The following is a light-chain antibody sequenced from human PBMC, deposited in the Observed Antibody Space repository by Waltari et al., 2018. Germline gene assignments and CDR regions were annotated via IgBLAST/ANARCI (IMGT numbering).Light chain of an antibody. CDR2: EDK. CDR1: SGSIASNF. CDR3: QSYDSKNTKV. J-gene: IGLJ3*02. Sequence: FILTQPHPVSESPGKTITLSCTRHSGSIASNFVTWYQLRPDSVPMPVIYEDKQRPSGVPDRFSGSIDRSSNSASLTISGLKTEDEGDYYCQSYDSKNTKVFGGGTKLTVL. V-gene: IGLV6-57*03.